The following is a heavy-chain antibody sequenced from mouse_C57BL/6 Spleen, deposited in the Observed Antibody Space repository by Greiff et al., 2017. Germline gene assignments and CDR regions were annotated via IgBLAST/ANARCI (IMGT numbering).Heavy chain of an antibody. V-gene: IGHV1-7*01. J-gene: IGHJ2*01. Sequence: QVQLQQSGAELAKPGASVKLSCKASGYTFTSYWMHWVKQRPGQGLEWIGYINPSSGYTKYNQKFKDKATLTADKSSSTAYMQLSSLTYEDSAVYYCANYDYDSLLDDWGQGTTLTVSS. CDR2: INPSSGYT. CDR1: GYTFTSYW. CDR3: ANYDYDSLLDD. D-gene: IGHD2-4*01.